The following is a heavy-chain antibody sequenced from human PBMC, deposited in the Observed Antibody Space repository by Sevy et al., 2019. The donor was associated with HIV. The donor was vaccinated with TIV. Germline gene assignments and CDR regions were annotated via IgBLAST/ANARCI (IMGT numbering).Heavy chain of an antibody. CDR1: GGSISSSSYY. D-gene: IGHD3-22*01. V-gene: IGHV4-39*01. CDR2: IYYSGST. Sequence: SETLSLTCTVSGGSISSSSYYWGWIRQPPGKGLEWIGSIYYSGSTYYNPSLKGRVTISVDTSKNQFSLKLSSVTAADTAVYYCARHGSATMIVVVADDAFDIWGQGTMVTVSS. CDR3: ARHGSATMIVVVADDAFDI. J-gene: IGHJ3*02.